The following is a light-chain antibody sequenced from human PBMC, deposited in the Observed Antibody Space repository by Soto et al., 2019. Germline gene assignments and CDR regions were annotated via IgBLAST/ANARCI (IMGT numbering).Light chain of an antibody. J-gene: IGKJ1*01. CDR1: QSVRSN. V-gene: IGKV3-15*01. Sequence: EIVSAQSPATLSVSPGERATLSCRTGQSVRSNLAWYQQKPGQAPRLLNYDASTRATGIPARISGSGSGTEFTLTISSLQSEDFAVYYCQQYDNWRTFGQGTKVDIK. CDR3: QQYDNWRT. CDR2: DAS.